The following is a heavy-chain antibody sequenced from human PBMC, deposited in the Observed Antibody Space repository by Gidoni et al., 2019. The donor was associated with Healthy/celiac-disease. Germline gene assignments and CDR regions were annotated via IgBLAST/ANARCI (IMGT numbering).Heavy chain of an antibody. CDR2: IYSGGST. Sequence: EVQLVESGGGLVQPGGSLRLACAASGFTVRSNYMSWVRQAPGKGLEWVSVIYSGGSTYYADSVKGRFTISRDNSKNTLYLQMNSLRAEDTAVYYCARERWLGLFDYWGQGTLVTVSS. V-gene: IGHV3-66*02. CDR1: GFTVRSNY. J-gene: IGHJ4*02. D-gene: IGHD6-19*01. CDR3: ARERWLGLFDY.